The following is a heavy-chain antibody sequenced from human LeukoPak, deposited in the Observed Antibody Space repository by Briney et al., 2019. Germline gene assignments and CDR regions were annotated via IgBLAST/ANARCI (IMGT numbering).Heavy chain of an antibody. V-gene: IGHV3-23*01. CDR3: AKDSDPPGEYYYCGMDV. J-gene: IGHJ6*02. Sequence: GSLRLSSASCGFTFYSYGKSWVRQAPRKGLEGVSAISGSGGSTYYADSVKGRFTISRDNSKNTLYLQMNSLRAEDTAVYYCAKDSDPPGEYYYCGMDVWGQGTTVTVSS. CDR1: GFTFYSYG. CDR2: ISGSGGST. D-gene: IGHD3-16*01.